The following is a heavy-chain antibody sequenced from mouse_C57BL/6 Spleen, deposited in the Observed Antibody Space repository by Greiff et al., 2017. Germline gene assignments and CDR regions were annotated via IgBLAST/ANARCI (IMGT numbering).Heavy chain of an antibody. Sequence: QVQLQQSGAELVKPGASVKISCKASGYAFSSYWMNWVKQRPGKGLEGIGQIYPGDGDTNYNGKFKGKATLTADKSSSTAYMQLSSLTSEDSAVYFCARRDGLSYFDYWGQGTTLTVSS. CDR2: IYPGDGDT. CDR3: ARRDGLSYFDY. CDR1: GYAFSSYW. J-gene: IGHJ2*01. D-gene: IGHD6-5*01. V-gene: IGHV1-80*01.